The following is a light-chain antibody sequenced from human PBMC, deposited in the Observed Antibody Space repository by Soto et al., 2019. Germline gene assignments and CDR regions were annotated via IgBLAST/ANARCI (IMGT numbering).Light chain of an antibody. CDR3: QQSFSTPRT. V-gene: IGKV1-39*01. Sequence: DIQMTQSPSSLSASVGDRVTITCRASQSISNSLNWYQQIPGKAPRVLIYATSSLQSGVPSRFSGSGSGTDFTLTISSLQPEDFATYYCQQSFSTPRTFGQGTKLEIK. CDR1: QSISNS. CDR2: ATS. J-gene: IGKJ2*01.